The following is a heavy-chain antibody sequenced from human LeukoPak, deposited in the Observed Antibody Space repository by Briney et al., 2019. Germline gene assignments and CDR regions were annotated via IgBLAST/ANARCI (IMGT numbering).Heavy chain of an antibody. J-gene: IGHJ4*01. CDR3: ARGSDYSWGG. D-gene: IGHD3-3*01. Sequence: GSLRLSCAASGFTFSSYGMHWVRQPPGKGFEWIAEVHHTGRTIYSPSFARRVTISPDTSTNQVSLKLTSVTAADTAVYYCARGSDYSWGGWGQGTLVTVSS. CDR1: GFTFSSYG. CDR2: VHHTGRT. V-gene: IGHV4-34*01.